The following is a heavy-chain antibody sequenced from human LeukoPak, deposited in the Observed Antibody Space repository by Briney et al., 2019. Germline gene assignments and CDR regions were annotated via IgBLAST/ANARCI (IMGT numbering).Heavy chain of an antibody. CDR2: IRSTANGYAT. CDR1: GSTFSGSA. V-gene: IGHV3-73*01. Sequence: GGSLRLSCAASGSTFSGSALHWVRQASGKGLEWVGRIRSTANGYATAYAASVKGRFTISRDDSKNTAYLQMDSLKTEDTAVYYCTGNYYGSGSYADFDYWGQGTLVTVSS. CDR3: TGNYYGSGSYADFDY. D-gene: IGHD3-10*01. J-gene: IGHJ4*02.